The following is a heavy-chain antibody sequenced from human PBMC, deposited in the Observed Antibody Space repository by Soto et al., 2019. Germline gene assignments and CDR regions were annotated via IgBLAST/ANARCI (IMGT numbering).Heavy chain of an antibody. J-gene: IGHJ6*02. V-gene: IGHV1-46*03. D-gene: IGHD3-10*01. CDR1: GYTFTSYY. CDR2: INPSGGST. CDR3: ARGITWFGLVYYYGMDV. Sequence: QVQLVQSGAEVKKPGASVKVSCKASGYTFTSYYMHWVRQAPGQGLEWMGIINPSGGSTSYAQKFQGRVTMTRDTSTSTVYMELSSLRSEDTAVYYCARGITWFGLVYYYGMDVWGQGTTVTVSS.